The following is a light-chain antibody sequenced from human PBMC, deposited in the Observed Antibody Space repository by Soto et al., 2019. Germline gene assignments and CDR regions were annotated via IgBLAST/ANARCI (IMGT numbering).Light chain of an antibody. V-gene: IGLV3-21*02. CDR1: NIGSKS. CDR3: QVWDSSSDHWV. Sequence: SYELTQPPSVSVAPGQTARITCGGNNIGSKSVPWYQQKPGQAPVLVVYDDSDRPSGIPARFSGSNSGNTATLTISRVEAGDEADYYCQVWDSSSDHWVFGGGTKLTVL. J-gene: IGLJ3*02. CDR2: DDS.